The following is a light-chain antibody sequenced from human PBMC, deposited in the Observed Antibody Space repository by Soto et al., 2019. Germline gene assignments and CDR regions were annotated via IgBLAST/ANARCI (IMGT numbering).Light chain of an antibody. CDR1: HAISTY. CDR2: SAS. Sequence: DLQMTPSPSSLTASVGDRVTITCRASHAISTYLAWYQQKPGKVPKLLIYSASTLHSGVPSRFSGSGSGTDFTLTISSLQPEDVATYYCQQFNSVPNTFGPGTKVDIK. J-gene: IGKJ3*01. V-gene: IGKV1-27*01. CDR3: QQFNSVPNT.